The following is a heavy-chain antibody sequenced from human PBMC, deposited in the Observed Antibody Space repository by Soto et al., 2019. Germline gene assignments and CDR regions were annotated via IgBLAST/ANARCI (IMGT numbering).Heavy chain of an antibody. J-gene: IGHJ6*02. V-gene: IGHV1-2*02. CDR1: GYTFTGYY. D-gene: IGHD4-4*01. Sequence: ASVEVSCKTSGYTFTGYYIHWVRQAPGQGLEWMGWINPNSGGTSSAQKFQGRVTMTRDTSISTAYMELSRLRSDDTAVYYCARDLGATVIDYFYYVMDVWGQGTTVTVSS. CDR3: ARDLGATVIDYFYYVMDV. CDR2: INPNSGGT.